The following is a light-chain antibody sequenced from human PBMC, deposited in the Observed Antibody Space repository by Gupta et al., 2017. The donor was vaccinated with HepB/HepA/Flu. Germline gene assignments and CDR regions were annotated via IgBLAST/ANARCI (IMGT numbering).Light chain of an antibody. CDR1: QDIRNN. Sequence: DIQITQSPSSLSASVGDRVTITCRASQDIRNNLGWYQQKPGTVPKCLIYAAFTLQTGVPSRFSGSTGGTEFTLTISSLQPEDFATYYCLQYNTYPWTFGQGTKVEIK. CDR2: AAF. V-gene: IGKV1-17*01. CDR3: LQYNTYPWT. J-gene: IGKJ1*01.